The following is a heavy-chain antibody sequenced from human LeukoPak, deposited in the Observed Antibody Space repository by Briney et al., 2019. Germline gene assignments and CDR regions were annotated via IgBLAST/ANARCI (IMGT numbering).Heavy chain of an antibody. V-gene: IGHV4-39*01. CDR1: GFTLSNFW. CDR3: ARQDYGSGNYYNDY. D-gene: IGHD3-10*01. J-gene: IGHJ4*02. CDR2: IYYSGST. Sequence: GSLRLSCAASGFTLSNFWMHWIRQPPGKGLEWIGSIYYSGSTYYNPSLKGRVTISVDSSKNQFSLKLGSVTAADAALYYCARQDYGSGNYYNDYWGQGTLVSVSS.